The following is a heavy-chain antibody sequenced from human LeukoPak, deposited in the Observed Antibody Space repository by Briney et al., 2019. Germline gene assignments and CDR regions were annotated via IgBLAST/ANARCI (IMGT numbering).Heavy chain of an antibody. CDR3: ARRLGYYHAHC. V-gene: IGHV3-7*04. J-gene: IGHJ4*02. CDR1: GFTYSSYR. D-gene: IGHD1-26*01. Sequence: AGGSLRLSCAASGFTYSSYRMSWVRQAPGKGLEWVANIKGDGSDNHYVDSVRGRFTISRDNAKNSLYLQMNSLRAEDTAVYYCARRLGYYHAHCLGQGTLVTVSS. CDR2: IKGDGSDN.